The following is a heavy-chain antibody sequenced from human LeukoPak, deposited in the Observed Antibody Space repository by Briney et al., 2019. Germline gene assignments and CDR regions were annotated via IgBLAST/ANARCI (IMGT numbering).Heavy chain of an antibody. CDR3: ARVAVAGPTGWFDS. CDR2: ISSTSAYI. J-gene: IGHJ5*01. Sequence: PGGSLRLSCAASGFTFSIYSMNWVRQAPGKGLEWVSSISSTSAYIYYAESVKGRFSISRDNVDNVVHLQMSSLRNEDTAFYYCARVAVAGPTGWFDSWGQGTLVTVSS. D-gene: IGHD6-19*01. V-gene: IGHV3-21*04. CDR1: GFTFSIYS.